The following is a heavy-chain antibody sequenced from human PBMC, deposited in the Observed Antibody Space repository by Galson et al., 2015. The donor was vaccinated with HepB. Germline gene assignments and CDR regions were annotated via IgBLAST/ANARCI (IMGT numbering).Heavy chain of an antibody. D-gene: IGHD3-10*01. CDR2: INPYNGGI. J-gene: IGHJ1*01. CDR3: ARGPWFGELTGIVVFQH. CDR1: GYTFTSYG. V-gene: IGHV1-18*04. Sequence: SVKVSCKASGYTFTSYGISWVRQAPGQGLEWVGWINPYNGGINYAQKFQARVTMTTDTSPSTASMELRSRTSNDTAVYFCARGPWFGELTGIVVFQHWGQGTLVTVSS.